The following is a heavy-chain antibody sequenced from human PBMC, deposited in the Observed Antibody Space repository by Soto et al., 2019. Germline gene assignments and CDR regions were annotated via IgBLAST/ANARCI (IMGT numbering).Heavy chain of an antibody. Sequence: QVQLVESVGGVVQPGRSLRLSCVASGFIFGNFGMHWVRQTPGKGLECVAIIWYDGSNEYYPDSVKGRFTVSRDNSKNTLYLKMNRLLAEDTAVYYCGRWFDGGYVIDSWGQGTLVTVSS. D-gene: IGHD5-12*01. CDR3: GRWFDGGYVIDS. CDR2: IWYDGSNE. CDR1: GFIFGNFG. J-gene: IGHJ4*02. V-gene: IGHV3-33*01.